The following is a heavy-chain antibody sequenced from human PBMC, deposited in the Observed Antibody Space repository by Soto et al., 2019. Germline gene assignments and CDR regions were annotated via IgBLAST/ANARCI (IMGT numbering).Heavy chain of an antibody. CDR1: GGTFSSYA. Sequence: QVKLVQSGAEVKKPGSSVKVSCKASGGTFSSYAISWVRQAPGQGLEWMGGIIPIFGTANYAQKFQGRVTITADESTSTAYMELSSLRSEDTAVYYCARGGRIGYYYDSSGPFDYWGQGTLVTVSS. V-gene: IGHV1-69*01. J-gene: IGHJ4*02. CDR2: IIPIFGTA. D-gene: IGHD3-22*01. CDR3: ARGGRIGYYYDSSGPFDY.